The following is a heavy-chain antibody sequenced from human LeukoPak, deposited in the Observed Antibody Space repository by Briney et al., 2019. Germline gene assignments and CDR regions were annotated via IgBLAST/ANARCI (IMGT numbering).Heavy chain of an antibody. J-gene: IGHJ4*02. CDR2: INWSGGRT. Sequence: GGSLRLSCAASGFTFDDYGMSWVRQAPGKGLEWVSGINWSGGRTGYADSVKGRFTISRDNAKNSLYLQMNSLRAEDTALYYCARGRGATVVIPFDYWGQGTLVTVSS. D-gene: IGHD4-23*01. CDR1: GFTFDDYG. V-gene: IGHV3-20*04. CDR3: ARGRGATVVIPFDY.